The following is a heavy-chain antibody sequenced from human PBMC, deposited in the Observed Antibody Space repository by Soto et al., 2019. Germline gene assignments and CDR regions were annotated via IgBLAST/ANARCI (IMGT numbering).Heavy chain of an antibody. V-gene: IGHV5-51*01. CDR1: GYSFTTYW. D-gene: IGHD3-22*01. J-gene: IGHJ4*02. CDR2: IYPGDSDT. Sequence: PGESLKISCKGSGYSFTTYWLAWVRQMPGKGLEYMGIIYPGDSDTRYSPSFQGQVTISADKSVNSAYLQWTSLKASDTAMYYCARQIYDSDTGPNFQYYFDSWGQGTPVTVSS. CDR3: ARQIYDSDTGPNFQYYFDS.